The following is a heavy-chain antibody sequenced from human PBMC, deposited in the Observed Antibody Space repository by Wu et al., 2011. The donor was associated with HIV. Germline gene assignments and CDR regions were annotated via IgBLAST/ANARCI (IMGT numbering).Heavy chain of an antibody. CDR1: GYSFTSYY. CDR3: ARVDHWNDRGFDY. J-gene: IGHJ4*02. CDR2: INPSGGSX. D-gene: IGHD1-1*01. V-gene: IGHV1-46*01. Sequence: GAEVKKAWGLSEGLRARLSGYSFTSYYMHWVRQAPGQGPEWMGIINPSGGSXNYAQRFQGRVTLTRDTSTRTVYMELSSLRSEDTAVYYCARVDHWNDRGFDYWGQGTLVTVSS.